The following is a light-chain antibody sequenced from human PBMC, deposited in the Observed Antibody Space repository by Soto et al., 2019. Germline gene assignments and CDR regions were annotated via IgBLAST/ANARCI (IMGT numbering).Light chain of an antibody. CDR2: AAS. CDR1: QSITNY. CDR3: QQSYSRPLT. V-gene: IGKV1-39*01. Sequence: DIQMTQSPSSLSASVGDRVTITCWASQSITNYLNWYQQKVGKAPQLLIYAASTLQSGVPSRFSGIGSGTDFTLTINNLQPEDFATYYCQQSYSRPLTFGGGTKVE. J-gene: IGKJ4*01.